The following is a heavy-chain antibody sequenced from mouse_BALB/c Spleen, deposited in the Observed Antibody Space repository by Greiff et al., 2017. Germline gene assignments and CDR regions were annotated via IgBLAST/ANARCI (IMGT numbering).Heavy chain of an antibody. V-gene: IGHV1-39*01. J-gene: IGHJ4*01. CDR1: GYSFTGYN. D-gene: IGHD3-1*01. CDR3: ARRGYPYYAMDY. CDR2: IDPYYGGT. Sequence: LEESGPELEKPGASVKISCKASGYSFTGYNMNWVKQSNGKSLEWIGNIDPYYGGTSYNQKFNGKATLTVDKSSSTAYMQLKSLTSEDSAVYYCARRGYPYYAMDYWGQGTSVTVSS.